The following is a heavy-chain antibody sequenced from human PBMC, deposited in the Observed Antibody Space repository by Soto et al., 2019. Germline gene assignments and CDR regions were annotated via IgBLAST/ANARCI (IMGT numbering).Heavy chain of an antibody. CDR1: GASISNGDYY. V-gene: IGHV4-30-4*01. CDR3: ARDHAGDSSAYYYEY. J-gene: IGHJ4*02. CDR2: IYYRGST. Sequence: SETLSLTCTVSGASISNGDYYWSWIRQPPGKGLEWIGYIYYRGSTYYNPSLNSRVTISVDTSKDQFSLKLSSVTAADTAVYYCARDHAGDSSAYYYEYWGQGTLVTVSS. D-gene: IGHD3-22*01.